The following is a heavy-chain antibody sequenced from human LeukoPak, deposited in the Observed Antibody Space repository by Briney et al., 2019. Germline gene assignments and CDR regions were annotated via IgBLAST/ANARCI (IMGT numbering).Heavy chain of an antibody. D-gene: IGHD2-15*01. CDR1: GGSFSGYY. J-gene: IGHJ4*02. V-gene: IGHV4-34*01. Sequence: PSETLSLTCAVYGGSFSGYYWSWIRQSPGKGLEWVAEIHYSGSASYNPSLKSRVTISGAPSKNQVSLRVTSVTAADTAEYYCARGILSGYYFDSWGQGSLVTVSS. CDR3: ARGILSGYYFDS. CDR2: IHYSGSA.